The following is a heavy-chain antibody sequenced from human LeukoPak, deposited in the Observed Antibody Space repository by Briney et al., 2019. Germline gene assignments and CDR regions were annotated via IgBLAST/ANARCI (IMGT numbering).Heavy chain of an antibody. J-gene: IGHJ3*02. Sequence: TGGSLRLSCAASGFSFSSYSMNWVRQAPGKGLEWVSSISSSSSYIYYADSVKGRFTISRDNAKNSLYLQMNSLRAEDTAVYYCASYLASDAFDIWGQGTMVTVSS. CDR1: GFSFSSYS. V-gene: IGHV3-21*01. CDR2: ISSSSSYI. CDR3: ASYLASDAFDI.